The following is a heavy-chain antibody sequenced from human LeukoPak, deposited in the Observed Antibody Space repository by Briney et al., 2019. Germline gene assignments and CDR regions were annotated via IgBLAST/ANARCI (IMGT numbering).Heavy chain of an antibody. J-gene: IGHJ5*02. CDR1: GGSISSYY. Sequence: SETLSLTCTVSGGSISSYYWSWIRQPPGKGLEWIGYIYYSGSTNYNPSLKSRVTISVDTSKNQFSLKLSSVTAADTAVYYCARDKWSYSSSSAVWFDPWGQGTLVTVSS. CDR3: ARDKWSYSSSSAVWFDP. V-gene: IGHV4-59*01. CDR2: IYYSGST. D-gene: IGHD6-6*01.